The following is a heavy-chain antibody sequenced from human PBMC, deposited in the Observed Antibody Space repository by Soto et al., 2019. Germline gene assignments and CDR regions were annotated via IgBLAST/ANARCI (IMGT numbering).Heavy chain of an antibody. CDR3: AGRVYDSDTGPNFQDYFDS. J-gene: IGHJ4*02. Sequence: GESLKISCKGSGYNFISHWISWVRQMPGKGREWMGWIDPNGSYTRYSPSVEGHVSITADESNRTVYLQWSSLKATDTAMYYCAGRVYDSDTGPNFQDYFDSWGQGTPVTVS. CDR2: IDPNGSYT. CDR1: GYNFISHW. V-gene: IGHV5-10-1*01. D-gene: IGHD3-22*01.